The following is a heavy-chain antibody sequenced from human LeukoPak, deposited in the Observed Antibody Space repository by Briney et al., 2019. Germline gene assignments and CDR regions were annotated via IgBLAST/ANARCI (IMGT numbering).Heavy chain of an antibody. J-gene: IGHJ5*02. Sequence: GASVKVSCKASGYTFTSYYMHWVRQAAGQGLEWMGWINPNSGGTNYAQKFQGWVTMTRDTSISTAYMELSRLRSDDTAVYYCAREGRDYYDSSVNWFDPWGQGTLVTVSS. CDR3: AREGRDYYDSSVNWFDP. CDR1: GYTFTSYY. CDR2: INPNSGGT. V-gene: IGHV1-2*04. D-gene: IGHD3-22*01.